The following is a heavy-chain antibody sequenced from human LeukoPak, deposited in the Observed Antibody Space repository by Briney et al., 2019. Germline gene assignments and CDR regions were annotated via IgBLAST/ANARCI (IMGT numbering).Heavy chain of an antibody. D-gene: IGHD3-9*01. Sequence: GRSVRLSCEASGFTFSHYGIHWVRQTPGKGLEWVAAISSGGNEKHYADSVKGRFTISRDNSKSTLYLQMNSLRAEDTALYYCAREGHYDILTGYSPVEYYFYYMDVWGKGTTVTVSS. CDR1: GFTFSHYG. V-gene: IGHV3-30*04. CDR2: ISSGGNEK. CDR3: AREGHYDILTGYSPVEYYFYYMDV. J-gene: IGHJ6*03.